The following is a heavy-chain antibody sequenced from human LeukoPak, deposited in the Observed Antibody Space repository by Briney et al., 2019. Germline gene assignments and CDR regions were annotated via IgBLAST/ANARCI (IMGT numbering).Heavy chain of an antibody. J-gene: IGHJ5*02. CDR1: GGSIRSYY. CDR3: ARGHPYGGNSVKP. V-gene: IGHV4-59*08. D-gene: IGHD4-23*01. Sequence: SETLSLTCTVSGGSIRSYYWSWIRQPPGKGLEWIGYIYYSGSTNYNPSLKSRVTISIDTSKNQFSLILSSVTAADTALYYCARGHPYGGNSVKPWGQGTLVTVSS. CDR2: IYYSGST.